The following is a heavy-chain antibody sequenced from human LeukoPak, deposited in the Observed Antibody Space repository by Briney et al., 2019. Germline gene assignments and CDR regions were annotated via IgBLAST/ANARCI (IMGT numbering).Heavy chain of an antibody. V-gene: IGHV3-23*01. CDR3: AKDLDCSSTSCLPDY. J-gene: IGHJ4*02. CDR2: ISGSGGST. D-gene: IGHD2-2*01. CDR1: GFTFSSYA. Sequence: PGGSLRLSCAVSGFTFSSYAMSWVRQAPGKGLEWDSAISGSGGSTYYADSVKGRFTISRDNSKNTLYLQMNSLRAEDTAVYYCAKDLDCSSTSCLPDYWGQGTLVTVSS.